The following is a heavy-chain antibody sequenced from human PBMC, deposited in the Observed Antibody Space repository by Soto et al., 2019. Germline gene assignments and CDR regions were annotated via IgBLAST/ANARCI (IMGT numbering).Heavy chain of an antibody. V-gene: IGHV4-34*01. J-gene: IGHJ6*02. CDR1: GGSFSGYY. Sequence: QVQLQQWGAGLLKPSETLSLTCAVYGGSFSGYYWSWIRQPPGKGLEWIGEINHSGSTNYNPSLKSRVTISVDTSKNQFSLKLSSVTAADTAVHYCARANKYYYYYGMDVWGQGTTVTVSS. CDR3: ARANKYYYYYGMDV. CDR2: INHSGST.